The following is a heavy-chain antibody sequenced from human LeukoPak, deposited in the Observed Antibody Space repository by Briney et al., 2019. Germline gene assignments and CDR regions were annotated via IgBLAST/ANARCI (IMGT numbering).Heavy chain of an antibody. V-gene: IGHV3-7*01. CDR2: IKQDGREK. Sequence: GSLRLSCAASGFTFNSYWMNWVRQAPGKGLEWVANIKQDGREKYYVGSVKGRFTISRDNAKKSIYLQMSSLRAEDTAVYYCARSTSVLDAFDIWGQGTLVTVSS. J-gene: IGHJ3*02. CDR1: GFTFNSYW. CDR3: ARSTSVLDAFDI.